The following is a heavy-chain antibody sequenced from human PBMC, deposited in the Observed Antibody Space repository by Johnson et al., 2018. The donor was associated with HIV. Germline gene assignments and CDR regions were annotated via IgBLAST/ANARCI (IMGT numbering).Heavy chain of an antibody. Sequence: QVQLVESGGGVVQPGRSLRLSCAASGFTFSSYAMHWVRQAPGKGLEWVAVISYDGSNKYYADSVKGRFTISRYNSQNTLYLQMNSLRAEDRAVYYCARDILEYSSSVPDAFDIWGQGTMVTVSS. CDR1: GFTFSSYA. CDR3: ARDILEYSSSVPDAFDI. CDR2: ISYDGSNK. V-gene: IGHV3-30*04. J-gene: IGHJ3*02. D-gene: IGHD6-6*01.